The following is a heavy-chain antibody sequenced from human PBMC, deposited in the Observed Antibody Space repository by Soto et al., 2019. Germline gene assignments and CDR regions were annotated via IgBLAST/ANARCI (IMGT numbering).Heavy chain of an antibody. CDR1: RYSFTDYY. D-gene: IGHD5-12*01. CDR2: INPNSGGT. CDR3: ARDLRVSGYSGYDSPSDAFDI. V-gene: IGHV1-2*04. J-gene: IGHJ3*02. Sequence: ASVKVSCKASRYSFTDYYMHWVRQSPGQGLEWMGWINPNSGGTNYAQKFQGWVTMTRDTSISTAYMELSGLRSDDTAVYYCARDLRVSGYSGYDSPSDAFDIWGQGTMVTVSS.